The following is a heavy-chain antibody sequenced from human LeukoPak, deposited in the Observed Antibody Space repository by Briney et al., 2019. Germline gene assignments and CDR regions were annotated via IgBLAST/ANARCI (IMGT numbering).Heavy chain of an antibody. Sequence: GESLKTSLKGSGYSFTNYWIGWVRQMPGKGLEWMGIIYPGDSDTRYSPSFQGQVTFSADKSISTAYLRWSSLKASDTAMYYCARHVSGYDRSNFDYWGQGTLGTVSS. CDR2: IYPGDSDT. V-gene: IGHV5-51*01. CDR3: ARHVSGYDRSNFDY. CDR1: GYSFTNYW. D-gene: IGHD5-12*01. J-gene: IGHJ4*02.